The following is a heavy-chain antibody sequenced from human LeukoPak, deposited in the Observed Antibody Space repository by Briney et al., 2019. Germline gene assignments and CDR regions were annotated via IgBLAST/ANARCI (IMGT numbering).Heavy chain of an antibody. D-gene: IGHD3-10*01. J-gene: IGHJ4*02. CDR3: ASHGFGELFNYDY. CDR2: IYYSGST. CDR1: GGSISSSSSY. V-gene: IGHV4-39*01. Sequence: PSETLSLTCTVSGGSISSSSSYWGWIRQPPGKGLKWIGSIYYSGSTYYNPSLKSRVTISVDTSKNQFSLKLNSVTAADTAAYYCASHGFGELFNYDYWGQGTLVTVSS.